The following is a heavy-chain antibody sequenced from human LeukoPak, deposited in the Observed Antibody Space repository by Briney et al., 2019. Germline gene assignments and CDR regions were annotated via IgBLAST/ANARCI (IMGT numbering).Heavy chain of an antibody. CDR1: GYSFTSYW. Sequence: GESLKISCKGSGYSFTSYWISWVRQMPGKGLEWMGRIDPSDSYTNYSPSFQGHVTISADKSISTAYLQWSSLKASDTAMYYCARTGGGSYYFDYWGQGTLVTVSS. J-gene: IGHJ4*02. CDR2: IDPSDSYT. CDR3: ARTGGGSYYFDY. D-gene: IGHD3-16*01. V-gene: IGHV5-10-1*01.